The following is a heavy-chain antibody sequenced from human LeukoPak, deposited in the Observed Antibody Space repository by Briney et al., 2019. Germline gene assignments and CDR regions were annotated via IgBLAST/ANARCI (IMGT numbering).Heavy chain of an antibody. CDR1: GFTFSSYA. D-gene: IGHD3-9*01. CDR3: ARDSNCARVDFDCNYYGMDV. J-gene: IGHJ6*02. V-gene: IGHV3-30*04. CDR2: ISYDGSNK. Sequence: PGGSLRLSCAASGFTFSSYAMHWVRQAPGKGLEWVAVISYDGSNKYYADSVKGRFTISRDNSKNTLYLQMNSLRAEDTAVYYCARDSNCARVDFDCNYYGMDVWGQGTTVTVSS.